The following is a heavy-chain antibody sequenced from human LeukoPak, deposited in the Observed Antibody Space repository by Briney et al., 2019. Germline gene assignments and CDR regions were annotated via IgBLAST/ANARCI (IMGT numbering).Heavy chain of an antibody. CDR1: GFTFSSYG. Sequence: GGSLRLSCAASGFTFSSYGMHWVRQAPGKGLEWVAVIWYDGSNKYYADSVKGRFTISRDNSKNTPYLQMNSLRAEDTAVYYCARDSRYCSGGSCYSVSDYWGQGTLVTVSS. D-gene: IGHD2-15*01. V-gene: IGHV3-33*01. CDR3: ARDSRYCSGGSCYSVSDY. CDR2: IWYDGSNK. J-gene: IGHJ4*02.